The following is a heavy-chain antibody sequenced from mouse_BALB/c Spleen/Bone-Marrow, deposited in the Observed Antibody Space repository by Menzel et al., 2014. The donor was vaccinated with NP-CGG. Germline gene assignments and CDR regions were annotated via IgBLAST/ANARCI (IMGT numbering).Heavy chain of an antibody. CDR1: GYTFTDYA. J-gene: IGHJ4*01. V-gene: IGHV1S137*01. Sequence: QVQLQQSGAELVRPGVSVKISCKGSGYTFTDYAMHWVKPSHAKSLEWIGVISTYYGDASYNQKFKGKATMTVDKSSSTAYMELARLTSEDSAIYYCARDAMDYWGQGTSVTVSS. CDR2: ISTYYGDA. CDR3: ARDAMDY.